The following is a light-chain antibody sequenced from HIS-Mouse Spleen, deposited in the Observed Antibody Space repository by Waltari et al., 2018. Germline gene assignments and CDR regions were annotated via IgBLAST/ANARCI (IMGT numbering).Light chain of an antibody. J-gene: IGLJ3*02. CDR1: SPNIGSNY. Sequence: QSVLTQPPSASGTPGQRVTLSCSGSSPNIGSNYVYLYQQLPGPAPKLLIYRNNQRPSGVPDRFSGSKSGTSASLAISGLRSEDEADYYCAAWDDSLSGPVFGGGTKLTVL. V-gene: IGLV1-47*01. CDR3: AAWDDSLSGPV. CDR2: RNN.